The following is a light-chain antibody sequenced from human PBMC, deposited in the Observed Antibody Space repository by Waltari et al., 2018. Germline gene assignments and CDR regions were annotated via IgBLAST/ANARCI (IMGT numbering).Light chain of an antibody. Sequence: SYVVTQPPSVSVAPGKTASITCGGNNIGGKSVHWYQQRPGQAPVLVIYDDISRPSGIPGGFSGSNSGDTATLTITGVEAGDEADYSCQVWDGNTDQYVFGTGTKVTVL. CDR3: QVWDGNTDQYV. CDR2: DDI. V-gene: IGLV3-21*04. J-gene: IGLJ1*01. CDR1: NIGGKS.